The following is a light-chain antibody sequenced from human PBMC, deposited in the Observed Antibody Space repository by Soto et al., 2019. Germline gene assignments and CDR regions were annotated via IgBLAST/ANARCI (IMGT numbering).Light chain of an antibody. J-gene: IGKJ4*01. CDR3: QHYSNWLS. CDR2: GAS. CDR1: QSVGST. V-gene: IGKV3-15*01. Sequence: EIVLTQSPATLSVSPGDRVTLSCRASQSVGSTLAWYQQKPGQPPRLLTRGASTRATGVPARFGGSGSGTEFTLTIHSLQSEDFAVYFCQHYSNWLSFGGGTKVEI.